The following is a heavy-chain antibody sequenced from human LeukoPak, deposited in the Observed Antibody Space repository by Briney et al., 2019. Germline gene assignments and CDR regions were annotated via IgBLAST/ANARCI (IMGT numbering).Heavy chain of an antibody. CDR3: VRDTGVTAYNDY. CDR2: IGGSGGRT. Sequence: GGSLRLSCAASGFTFSSFTMNWVRQAPGKGLEWVSAIGGSGGRTDYADSVKGRFTISRDNSRNTLYLQMRSPRAEDTAVYYCVRDTGVTAYNDYWGQGTLVTVSS. V-gene: IGHV3-23*01. CDR1: GFTFSSFT. J-gene: IGHJ4*02. D-gene: IGHD2-21*02.